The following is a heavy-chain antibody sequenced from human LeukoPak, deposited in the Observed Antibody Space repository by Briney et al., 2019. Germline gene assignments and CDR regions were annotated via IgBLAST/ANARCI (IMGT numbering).Heavy chain of an antibody. Sequence: GASVKVSCKASGGTFSSYAISWVRQAPGQGLEWMGGIIPIFGTANYAQKFQGRVTITTDESTSTAYMELSSLRSEDTAVYYCARDGSAHRPTFDYWGQGTLVTVSS. J-gene: IGHJ4*02. CDR1: GGTFSSYA. V-gene: IGHV1-69*05. D-gene: IGHD3-10*01. CDR3: ARDGSAHRPTFDY. CDR2: IIPIFGTA.